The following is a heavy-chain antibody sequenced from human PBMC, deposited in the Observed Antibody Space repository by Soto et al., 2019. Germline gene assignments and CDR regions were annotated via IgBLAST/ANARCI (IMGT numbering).Heavy chain of an antibody. CDR1: GYTFIRYG. J-gene: IGHJ1*01. CDR3: SRVGPTYFQDSSGNYDAY. D-gene: IGHD3-22*01. V-gene: IGHV1-18*01. Sequence: ASVKVSCKTSGYTFIRYGITWVRQAPGQGLEWMGWISPYNDYTNYAQKFQGRVTMTADTSTKTVYLELRPLTSDDTAVYYCSRVGPTYFQDSSGNYDAYWGQGTLVTVS. CDR2: ISPYNDYT.